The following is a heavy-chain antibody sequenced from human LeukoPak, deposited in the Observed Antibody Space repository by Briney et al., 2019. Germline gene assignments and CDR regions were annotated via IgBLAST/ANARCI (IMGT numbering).Heavy chain of an antibody. J-gene: IGHJ1*01. Sequence: ASVKVSCKASGYTFTTYSLAWVRQAPGQSLEWMGWISVNDGGTNYAQSFQDRVTLTRDTSTNTAYLELRSLRSDDTAIIYCATATQPRGYFLHWGQGTLVTVSS. D-gene: IGHD2-2*01. CDR1: GYTFTTYS. V-gene: IGHV1-18*01. CDR3: ATATQPRGYFLH. CDR2: ISVNDGGT.